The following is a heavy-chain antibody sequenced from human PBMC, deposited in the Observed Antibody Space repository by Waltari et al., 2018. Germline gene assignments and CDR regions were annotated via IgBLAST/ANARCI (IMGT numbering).Heavy chain of an antibody. J-gene: IGHJ6*02. CDR2: INHSGYT. V-gene: IGHV4-34*01. CDR1: GGSFVGYH. CDR3: ARGLRFSEWSSERLSYYFHGSDV. Sequence: QVQLQQWGAGLLKPKQTLSLTCGVHGGSFVGYHWSWIRQSPGKGLEWIWEINHSGYTNYNPSLKCRLTISLDTSQNQCSLRVRSVAAADTGVYYCARGLRFSEWSSERLSYYFHGSDVWGQGTAVTVSS. D-gene: IGHD3-3*01.